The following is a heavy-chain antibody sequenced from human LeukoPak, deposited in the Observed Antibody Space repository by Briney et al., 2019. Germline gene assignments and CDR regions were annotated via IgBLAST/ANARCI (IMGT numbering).Heavy chain of an antibody. D-gene: IGHD3-10*01. V-gene: IGHV3-74*03. CDR3: ARDLARDGSGRPLDY. CDR2: INSDGSST. J-gene: IGHJ4*02. CDR1: GFTFSSYW. Sequence: GGSLSLSCAASGFTFSSYWMHWVRQAPGKGLVWVSRINSDGSSTTYADSVKGRFTISRDNAKNTVYLQMNSLRDEDTAVYYCARDLARDGSGRPLDYWGQGTLVTVSS.